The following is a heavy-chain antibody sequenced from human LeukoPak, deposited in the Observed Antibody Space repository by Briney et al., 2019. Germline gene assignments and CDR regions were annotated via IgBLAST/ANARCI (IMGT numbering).Heavy chain of an antibody. D-gene: IGHD3-9*01. V-gene: IGHV4-30-4*01. Sequence: SETLSLTCTVSGGSISSGDYYWSWIRQPPGKGLEWIGYIYYSGSTYYNPSLKSRVTISVDTSKNQFSLKLSSVTAADTAVYYCASYYDILTGYNWFDPWGQGTLVTVSS. CDR2: IYYSGST. CDR1: GGSISSGDYY. J-gene: IGHJ5*02. CDR3: ASYYDILTGYNWFDP.